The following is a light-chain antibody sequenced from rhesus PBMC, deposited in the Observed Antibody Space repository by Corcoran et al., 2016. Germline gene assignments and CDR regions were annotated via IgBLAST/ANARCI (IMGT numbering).Light chain of an antibody. Sequence: DIQMTQSPSSLSASVGDRVTITCRASENVNNYLNWYQQKPGKAPKLLIYKASTLQSGVPSRFSGSGSGTDYIFTISSLQPEDVATYYCQHGYGTPYSFGQGTKVEIK. CDR3: QHGYGTPYS. J-gene: IGKJ2*01. CDR2: KAS. V-gene: IGKV1-74*01. CDR1: ENVNNY.